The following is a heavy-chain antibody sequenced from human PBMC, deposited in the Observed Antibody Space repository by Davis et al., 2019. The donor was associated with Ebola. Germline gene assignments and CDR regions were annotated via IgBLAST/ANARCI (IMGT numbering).Heavy chain of an antibody. V-gene: IGHV3-7*01. D-gene: IGHD3-16*02. J-gene: IGHJ6*04. Sequence: GESLKISCAASGFTFNSYWMNWVRQAPGKGLEWVANIKQDGSEKYYVDSVKGRFTIPRDNAKTSLYLQMNSLRAEDTAVYYCARGITSGGVIRSYYYGMDVWGKGTTVTVSS. CDR2: IKQDGSEK. CDR1: GFTFNSYW. CDR3: ARGITSGGVIRSYYYGMDV.